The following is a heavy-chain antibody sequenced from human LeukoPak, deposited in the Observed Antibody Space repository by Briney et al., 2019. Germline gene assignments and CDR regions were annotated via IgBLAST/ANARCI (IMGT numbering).Heavy chain of an antibody. CDR2: ISYEGSNK. Sequence: GGSLRLSCAASGFTFSIYAMHWVRQAPGKGLECVAVISYEGSNKYYADSGKGRFTISRDNSKNTLYLQMNSMRAEDTAVYYCARDGYYGSGSYYNVPTLYFDYWGQGTLVTASS. CDR1: GFTFSIYA. J-gene: IGHJ4*02. V-gene: IGHV3-30*04. D-gene: IGHD3-10*01. CDR3: ARDGYYGSGSYYNVPTLYFDY.